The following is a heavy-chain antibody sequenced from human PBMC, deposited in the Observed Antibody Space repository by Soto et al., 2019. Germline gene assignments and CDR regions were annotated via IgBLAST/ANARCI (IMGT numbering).Heavy chain of an antibody. Sequence: PGGSLRLSCAASGFTFSSYAMSWVRQAPGKGLEWVSAISGSGGSTYYADSVKGRFTISRDNSKNTPYLQMNSLRAEDTAVYYCAKDSYYDSSGYTDYWGQGTLVTVSS. CDR2: ISGSGGST. D-gene: IGHD3-22*01. J-gene: IGHJ4*02. CDR3: AKDSYYDSSGYTDY. CDR1: GFTFSSYA. V-gene: IGHV3-23*01.